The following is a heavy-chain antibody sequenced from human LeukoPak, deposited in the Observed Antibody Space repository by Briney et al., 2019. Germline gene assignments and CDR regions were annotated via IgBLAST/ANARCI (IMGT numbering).Heavy chain of an antibody. CDR2: ISSDGRDK. CDR3: ARDLTRAASYYFDY. Sequence: GGSLRLSCVASGFTFSSYAMHWVRQAPGKGLEWVAVISSDGRDKHHADSVKGRFTISRDNSKNTLYLQMNSLRVEDTAVYYCARDLTRAASYYFDYWGQGTLVTVSS. D-gene: IGHD6-13*01. V-gene: IGHV3-30*04. CDR1: GFTFSSYA. J-gene: IGHJ4*02.